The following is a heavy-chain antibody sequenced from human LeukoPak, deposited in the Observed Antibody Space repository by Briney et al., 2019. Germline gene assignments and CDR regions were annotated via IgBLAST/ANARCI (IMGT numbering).Heavy chain of an antibody. J-gene: IGHJ4*02. CDR3: AMRVVGDGFDY. V-gene: IGHV4-59*12. CDR2: IYDSGST. D-gene: IGHD1-26*01. Sequence: PSETLSLTCTVSGGSISSYYWSWIRQPPGKGLEWIGYIYDSGSTNYNPSLKSRVTMSVDTSKNQFSLTLSSVTAADTAVYYCAMRVVGDGFDYWGQGTLVTVSS. CDR1: GGSISSYY.